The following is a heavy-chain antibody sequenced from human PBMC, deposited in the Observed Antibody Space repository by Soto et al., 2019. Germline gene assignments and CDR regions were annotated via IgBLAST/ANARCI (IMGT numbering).Heavy chain of an antibody. V-gene: IGHV3-15*01. J-gene: IGHJ4*02. D-gene: IGHD2-15*01. CDR3: TTEKLGYCSGGSCYPAFDY. Sequence: ESGGGLVKPGGSLRLSCAASGFTFSNAWMSWVRQAPGKGLEWVGRIKSKTDGGTTDYAAPVKGRFTISRDDSKNTLYLQMNSLKTEDTAVYYCTTEKLGYCSGGSCYPAFDYWGQGTLVTVSS. CDR2: IKSKTDGGTT. CDR1: GFTFSNAW.